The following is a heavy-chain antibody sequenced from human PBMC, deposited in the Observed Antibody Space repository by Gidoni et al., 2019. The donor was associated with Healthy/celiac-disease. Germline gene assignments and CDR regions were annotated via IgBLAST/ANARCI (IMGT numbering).Heavy chain of an antibody. Sequence: EVQRVESGGGLVQPGRSRRLSRAASRVTLCRDIMNWVRQAPGKRLGWVSYISSSSSTIYYADSVKGRLNICRENAKNSLYLQMNSLRDEDTTVFYCARDVVVVTAYYYCYYGLDVWGQGTLVTVSS. CDR2: ISSSSSTI. V-gene: IGHV3-48*02. CDR3: ARDVVVVTAYYYCYYGLDV. J-gene: IGHJ6*02. D-gene: IGHD2-21*02. CDR1: RVTLCRDI.